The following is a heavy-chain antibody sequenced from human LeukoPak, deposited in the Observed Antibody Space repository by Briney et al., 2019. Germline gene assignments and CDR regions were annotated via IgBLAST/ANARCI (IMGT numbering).Heavy chain of an antibody. V-gene: IGHV4-59*11. Sequence: SETLSLTCTVSGDSISSHYWSWIRQPPGKGLEGIGFIYYSGSTSYNPSLKSRVTISVDTSNNQFSLKLSSVTAADTAVYYCARGVVGFYYYYYMEVWGKGTTVTVSS. D-gene: IGHD2-15*01. J-gene: IGHJ6*03. CDR1: GDSISSHY. CDR2: IYYSGST. CDR3: ARGVVGFYYYYYMEV.